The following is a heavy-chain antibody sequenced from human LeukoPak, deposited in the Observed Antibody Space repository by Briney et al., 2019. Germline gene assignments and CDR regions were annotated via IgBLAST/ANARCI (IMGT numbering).Heavy chain of an antibody. J-gene: IGHJ4*02. CDR3: ARDSIRSWATFDY. CDR2: LYHTLRP. Sequence: PSETLYLTCAVSGSSISRINYYWSWIRQPPEKTLAWIGSLYHTLRPYYNPSLNCRVTISMDVSKNHFSLKLSSVTAADTAVYYCARDSIRSWATFDYWGQGTLVTVSS. V-gene: IGHV4-39*02. D-gene: IGHD6-13*01. CDR1: GSSISRINYY.